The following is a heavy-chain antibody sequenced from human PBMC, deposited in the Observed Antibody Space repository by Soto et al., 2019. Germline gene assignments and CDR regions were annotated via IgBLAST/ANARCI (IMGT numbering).Heavy chain of an antibody. Sequence: QVQLAQSGAEVKKPGSSVKVSCKASGGTFSSYAISWVRQAPGQGLEWMGGIIPIFGTANYAQKFQGRVTITADESTSTAYMELSSLRSEDTAVYYCARYSNYVGYYYYYGMDVWGQGTTVTVSS. CDR2: IIPIFGTA. V-gene: IGHV1-69*01. CDR1: GGTFSSYA. D-gene: IGHD4-4*01. CDR3: ARYSNYVGYYYYYGMDV. J-gene: IGHJ6*02.